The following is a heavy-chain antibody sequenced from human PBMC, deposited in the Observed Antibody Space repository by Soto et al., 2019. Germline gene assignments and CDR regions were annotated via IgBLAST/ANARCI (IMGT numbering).Heavy chain of an antibody. CDR1: GYTFTTYG. D-gene: IGHD3-16*01. CDR3: ARMGDVPYYYYGMDV. Sequence: QVQLEQSGAEVKKPGASVTVSCKASGYTFTTYGVSWVRQAPGQGLEWLGWINGYNGNAKYAENLQGRVTMTTDTSTSSAYMELRSLRSDDTAVYYCARMGDVPYYYYGMDVWGQGTTVTVSS. J-gene: IGHJ6*02. V-gene: IGHV1-18*01. CDR2: INGYNGNA.